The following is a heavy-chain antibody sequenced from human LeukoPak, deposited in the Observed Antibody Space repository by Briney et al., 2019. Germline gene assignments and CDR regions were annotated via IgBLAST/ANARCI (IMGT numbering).Heavy chain of an antibody. D-gene: IGHD2-15*01. V-gene: IGHV3-49*04. Sequence: GGSLRLSCTASGFTFGDYAMSWVRLAPGKGLEWVGFIRSKAYGGTTEYAASVKGRFTISRDDSKSIAYLQMNSLKTEDTAVYYCTRDQRYCSGGSCSYANWFDPWGQGTLVTVSS. CDR1: GFTFGDYA. CDR2: IRSKAYGGTT. J-gene: IGHJ5*02. CDR3: TRDQRYCSGGSCSYANWFDP.